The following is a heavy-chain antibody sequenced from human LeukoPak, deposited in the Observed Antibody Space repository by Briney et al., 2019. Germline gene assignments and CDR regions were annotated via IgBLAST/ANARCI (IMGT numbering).Heavy chain of an antibody. CDR1: GGSISSGSYY. J-gene: IGHJ4*02. CDR2: IYTSGST. V-gene: IGHV4-61*02. D-gene: IGHD2-15*01. Sequence: PSGTLSLTCTVSGGSISSGSYYWSWIRQTAGKGLEWIGRIYTSGSTNYNPSLKSRVTISVDTSKNQFSLKLSAAAAADTAVYYCGRWPYFSGANCARDYWGQGTLVTVSS. CDR3: GRWPYFSGANCARDY.